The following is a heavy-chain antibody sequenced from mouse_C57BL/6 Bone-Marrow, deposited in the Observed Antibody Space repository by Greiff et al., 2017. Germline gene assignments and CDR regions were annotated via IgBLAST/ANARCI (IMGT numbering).Heavy chain of an antibody. J-gene: IGHJ4*01. D-gene: IGHD1-1*01. CDR1: GFNIKNTY. V-gene: IGHV14-3*01. CDR3: ARSHYYGSSPYYYAMDY. Sequence: EVQLQQSVAELVRPGASVKLSCTASGFNIKNTYMHWVKQRPEQGLEWIGRIDPANGNTKYAPKFQGKATITADTSSNTAYLQLSSLTSEDSAVYYCARSHYYGSSPYYYAMDYWGQGTSVTVSS. CDR2: IDPANGNT.